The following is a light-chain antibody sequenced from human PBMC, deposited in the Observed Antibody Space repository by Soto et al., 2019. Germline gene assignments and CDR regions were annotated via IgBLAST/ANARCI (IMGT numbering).Light chain of an antibody. J-gene: IGKJ1*01. CDR2: KAS. CDR3: QQFNDPWT. V-gene: IGKV1-5*03. CDR1: QSISNW. Sequence: DIQMTQSPSTLSASVGDRVTITCRASQSISNWLAWYQLKPGKAPNLLIYKASNLESGVPSRFSGSGSGTEFTLTISSLQPDDFATYYCQQFNDPWTFGQGTKVEIK.